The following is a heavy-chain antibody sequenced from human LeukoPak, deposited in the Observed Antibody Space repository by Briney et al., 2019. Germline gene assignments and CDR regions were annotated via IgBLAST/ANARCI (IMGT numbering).Heavy chain of an antibody. CDR1: GFTFSSYA. D-gene: IGHD5-24*01. V-gene: IGHV3-23*01. CDR3: AKDDGMATPLGY. Sequence: GGSLRLSCAASGFTFSSYAMSWVRQAPGKGLEWFSAISGSGGSTYYADSVKGRFTISRDNSKNTLYLHMNSLRAEDTAEYYCAKDDGMATPLGYWGQGTLVTVSS. CDR2: ISGSGGST. J-gene: IGHJ4*02.